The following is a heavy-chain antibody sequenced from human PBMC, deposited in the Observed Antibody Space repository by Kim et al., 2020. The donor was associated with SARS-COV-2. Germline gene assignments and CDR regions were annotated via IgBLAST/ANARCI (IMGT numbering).Heavy chain of an antibody. CDR2: IGGSSTVI. CDR3: ARDYRYAFDI. D-gene: IGHD3-16*02. Sequence: GGSLRLSCAASGFTFSSYSMNWVRQAPGEGLEWISYIGGSSTVIYYADSVKGRVIISRDNAENSLYLQMNSLRVEDTAVYYCARDYRYAFDIWGQGTLVT. CDR1: GFTFSSYS. V-gene: IGHV3-48*01. J-gene: IGHJ3*02.